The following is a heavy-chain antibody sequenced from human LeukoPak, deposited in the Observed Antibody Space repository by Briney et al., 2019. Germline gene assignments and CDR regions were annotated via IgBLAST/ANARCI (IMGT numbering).Heavy chain of an antibody. CDR1: GYTFTSYD. V-gene: IGHV1-8*02. CDR2: INPNSGNT. CDR3: ARGRRSILDIYSYGILYCFDY. J-gene: IGHJ4*02. Sequence: ASVKFTCHASGYTFTSYDINWVRQATGQGLAWMASINPNSGNTGYAQKFRGRVTMTRNTHISTAYMELSSLRSEDSAVYYCARGRRSILDIYSYGILYCFDYWGQGTLVTVSS. D-gene: IGHD5-18*01.